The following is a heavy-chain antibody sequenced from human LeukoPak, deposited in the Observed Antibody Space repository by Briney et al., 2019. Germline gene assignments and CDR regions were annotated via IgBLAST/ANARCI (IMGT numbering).Heavy chain of an antibody. J-gene: IGHJ4*02. D-gene: IGHD6-19*01. CDR2: ISGSGGST. CDR1: GFTFSSYA. Sequence: GGSLRLSCAASGFTFSSYAMTWVRQGPGQGLEWVSVISGSGGSTYYADPVKGRFTISRDNAKNTLFLQMNSLRAEDTAVYYCARAVTGLDDYWGQGTLVTVSS. V-gene: IGHV3-23*01. CDR3: ARAVTGLDDY.